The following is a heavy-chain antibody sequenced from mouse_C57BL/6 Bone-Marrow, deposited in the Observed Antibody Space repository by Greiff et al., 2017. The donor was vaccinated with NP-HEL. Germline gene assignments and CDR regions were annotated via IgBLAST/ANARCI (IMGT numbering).Heavy chain of an antibody. CDR1: GFTFSSYG. CDR2: ISSGGSYT. V-gene: IGHV5-6*01. Sequence: EVQGVESGGDLVKPGGSLKLSCAASGFTFSSYGLSWVRQTPDKRLEWVATISSGGSYTYYPDSVKGRFTISRDNAKNTLYLQMSSLKSEDTAMYYCARHKSYYGGRAMDYWGQGTSVTVSS. J-gene: IGHJ4*01. CDR3: ARHKSYYGGRAMDY. D-gene: IGHD1-1*01.